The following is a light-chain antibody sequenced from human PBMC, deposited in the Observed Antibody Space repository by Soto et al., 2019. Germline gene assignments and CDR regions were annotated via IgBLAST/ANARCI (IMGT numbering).Light chain of an antibody. CDR3: QHYNSYSEA. J-gene: IGKJ1*01. CDR1: QTISSW. CDR2: KAS. Sequence: QLTQSPSSLSASVGDRVTITCRASQTISSWLAWYQQKPGKAPKLLIYKASTLKSGVPSRFSGSGSGTEFTLTISSLQPDDFATYYCQHYNSYSEAFGQGTKV. V-gene: IGKV1-5*03.